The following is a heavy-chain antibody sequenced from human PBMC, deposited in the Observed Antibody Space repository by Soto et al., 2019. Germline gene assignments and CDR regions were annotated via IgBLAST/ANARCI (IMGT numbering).Heavy chain of an antibody. CDR2: VFYDASKQ. V-gene: IGHV3-30*19. CDR3: ARHSASNHFDS. CDR1: GFTFSSYG. D-gene: IGHD6-13*01. Sequence: QVQLVESGGGVVQPGRSLRLSCAASGFTFSSYGMHWVRQAPGKGLEWVAVVFYDASKQYYTDSVKGRFTISRDKSRNPLSLQMNRLRAEDTSVYYCARHSASNHFDSLGKGTLVTVSS. J-gene: IGHJ4*02.